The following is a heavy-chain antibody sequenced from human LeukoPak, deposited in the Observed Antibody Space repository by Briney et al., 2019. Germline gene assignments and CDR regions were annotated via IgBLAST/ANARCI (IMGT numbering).Heavy chain of an antibody. J-gene: IGHJ4*02. D-gene: IGHD3-22*01. V-gene: IGHV4-30-2*01. CDR2: IYHSGST. Sequence: PSETLSLTCAVSGGSISSGGYYWSWIRQPPGKGLEWIGYIYHSGSTYYNPSLKSRVTISVDRSKSQFSLKLSSVTAADTAVYYCARRVRDSSGSALRSPQYYFDYWGQGTLVTVSS. CDR3: ARRVRDSSGSALRSPQYYFDY. CDR1: GGSISSGGYY.